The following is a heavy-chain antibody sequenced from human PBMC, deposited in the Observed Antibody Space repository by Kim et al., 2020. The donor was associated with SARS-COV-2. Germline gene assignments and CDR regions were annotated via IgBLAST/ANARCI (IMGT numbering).Heavy chain of an antibody. V-gene: IGHV3-23*01. CDR3: AKSGITIFGVVIKARRKYNWFDP. J-gene: IGHJ5*02. D-gene: IGHD3-3*01. CDR1: GFTFSSYA. Sequence: GGSLRLSCAASGFTFSSYAMSWVRQAPGKGLEWVSAISGSGGSTYYADSVKGRFTISRDNSKNTLYLQMNSLRAEDTAVYYCAKSGITIFGVVIKARRKYNWFDPWGQGTLVTVSS. CDR2: ISGSGGST.